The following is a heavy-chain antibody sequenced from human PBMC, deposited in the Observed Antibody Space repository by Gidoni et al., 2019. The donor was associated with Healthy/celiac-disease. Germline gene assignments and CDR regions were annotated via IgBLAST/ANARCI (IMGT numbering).Heavy chain of an antibody. CDR2: ISSSSSYI. D-gene: IGHD6-13*01. J-gene: IGHJ4*02. Sequence: GGSLRLSCAASGFTFSSYSMNWVRQAPGNGLEWVSSISSSSSYIYYADSVKGRFTISRDNAKNSLYLQMNSLRAEDTAVYYCARNPPRGFVAAAGTNFDYWGQGTLVTVSS. CDR1: GFTFSSYS. CDR3: ARNPPRGFVAAAGTNFDY. V-gene: IGHV3-21*01.